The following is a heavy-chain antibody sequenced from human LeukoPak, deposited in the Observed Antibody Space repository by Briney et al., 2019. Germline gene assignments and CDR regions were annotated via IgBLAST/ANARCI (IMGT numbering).Heavy chain of an antibody. D-gene: IGHD3-22*01. CDR2: ISWNSGSI. J-gene: IGHJ4*02. CDR1: GFTFYDYA. Sequence: PGRSLRLSCAASGFTFYDYAMHWVRHAPGKGLEWVSGISWNSGSIGYADSVKGRFTISRDNAKNSLYLQMNSLRAEDTALYYCAKDTNYYDSSGRFDYWGQGTLVTVSS. V-gene: IGHV3-9*01. CDR3: AKDTNYYDSSGRFDY.